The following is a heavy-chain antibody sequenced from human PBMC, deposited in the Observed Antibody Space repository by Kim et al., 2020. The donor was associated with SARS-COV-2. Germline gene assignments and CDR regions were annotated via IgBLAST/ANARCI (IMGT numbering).Heavy chain of an antibody. CDR3: AHRRGYCSGASCYSIFNWFDP. V-gene: IGHV2-5*02. CDR1: EFSLSTSGVG. J-gene: IGHJ5*02. Sequence: SGPTLVNPTQTLTLTCTFSEFSLSTSGVGVGWIRQPPGKARGWLALIYWDDDKRYSPSLKNRLTITKDTSKNQVVLTRTNMDPVDTATYYFAHRRGYCSGASCYSIFNWFDPWGQGILVTVSS. CDR2: IYWDDDK. D-gene: IGHD2-15*01.